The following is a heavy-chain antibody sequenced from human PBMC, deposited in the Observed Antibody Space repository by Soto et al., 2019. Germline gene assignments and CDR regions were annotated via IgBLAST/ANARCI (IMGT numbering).Heavy chain of an antibody. CDR3: ARLIDSYGLSYYFDY. CDR1: GYTFTSYG. Sequence: ASVKVSCKASGYTFTSYGISWERQAPGQGLEWMGWISAYNGNTNYAQKLQGRVTMTTDTSTSTAYMELRSLRSDDTAVYYCARLIDSYGLSYYFDYWGQGTLVTVSS. CDR2: ISAYNGNT. J-gene: IGHJ4*02. V-gene: IGHV1-18*01. D-gene: IGHD5-18*01.